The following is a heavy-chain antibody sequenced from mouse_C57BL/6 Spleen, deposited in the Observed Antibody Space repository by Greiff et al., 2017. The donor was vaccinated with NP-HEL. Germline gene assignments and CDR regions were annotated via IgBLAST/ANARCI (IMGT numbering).Heavy chain of an antibody. Sequence: EVQLVESGGGLVKPGGSLKLSCAASGFTFSSYTMSWVRQTPEKRLEWVATISGGGGNTYYPDSVKGRFTISRDNATNTLYLQMSSLRSEDTALYYCARPFYYGSSADYFDYWGQGTTLTVSS. D-gene: IGHD1-1*01. CDR2: ISGGGGNT. CDR3: ARPFYYGSSADYFDY. J-gene: IGHJ2*01. V-gene: IGHV5-9*01. CDR1: GFTFSSYT.